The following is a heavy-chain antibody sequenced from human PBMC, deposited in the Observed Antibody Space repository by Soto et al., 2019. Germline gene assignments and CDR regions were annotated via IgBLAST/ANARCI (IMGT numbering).Heavy chain of an antibody. Sequence: ETLSLSCASSGFSFSAFSMNWVRQAPGKGLEWVSYISSTSSTIYYGDSVKGRFTISRDNAKNSLYLQMNSLRDEDTAAYYCAREGGRHCSPTRCYNAFDIWGQGTMVTVSS. V-gene: IGHV3-48*02. CDR1: GFSFSAFS. D-gene: IGHD2-2*02. J-gene: IGHJ3*02. CDR2: ISSTSSTI. CDR3: AREGGRHCSPTRCYNAFDI.